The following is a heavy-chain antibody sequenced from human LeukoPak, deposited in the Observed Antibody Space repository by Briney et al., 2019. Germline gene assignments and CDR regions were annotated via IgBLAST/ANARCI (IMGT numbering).Heavy chain of an antibody. J-gene: IGHJ4*02. CDR2: IKYDGSDK. Sequence: GGSLRLSCAASGFTFSGFWMSWVRQAPTKGLEWVANIKYDGSDKRYVDSAKGRFTISRDNSKNTLYLQMNSLRAEDTAVYYCARDSAEYSSSWYHFDYWGQGTLVTVSS. D-gene: IGHD6-13*01. CDR3: ARDSAEYSSSWYHFDY. CDR1: GFTFSGFW. V-gene: IGHV3-7*01.